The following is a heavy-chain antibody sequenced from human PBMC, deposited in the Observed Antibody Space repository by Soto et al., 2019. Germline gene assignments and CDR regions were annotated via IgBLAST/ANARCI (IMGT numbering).Heavy chain of an antibody. CDR3: GTAQVVPAASYYYYGMDV. J-gene: IGHJ6*02. CDR1: GFTFSSYA. V-gene: IGHV3-30-3*01. D-gene: IGHD2-2*01. Sequence: PGGSLRLSCAASGFTFSSYAMHWFGRAPGKGLEGVAVISYDGSNKYYADSVKGRFTISRDNSKTTLYLQRNSLRAQDPAVYSFGTAQVVPAASYYYYGMDVWGQGTTVTVSS. CDR2: ISYDGSNK.